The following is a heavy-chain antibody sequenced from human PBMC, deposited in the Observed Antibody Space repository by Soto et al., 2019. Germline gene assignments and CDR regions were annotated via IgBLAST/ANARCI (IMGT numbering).Heavy chain of an antibody. CDR2: IYGGGST. V-gene: IGHV3-66*01. D-gene: IGHD3-16*02. J-gene: IGHJ4*02. CDR1: GVPVSSSY. Sequence: PGGSLRLSCASSGVPVSSSYINWVRQAPGKGLEWVSIIYGGGSTNYADSVKGRFTISRDNSANTVYLQMNSLRADDTAVYYCARDPALGYWGQGTLVTVSS. CDR3: ARDPALGY.